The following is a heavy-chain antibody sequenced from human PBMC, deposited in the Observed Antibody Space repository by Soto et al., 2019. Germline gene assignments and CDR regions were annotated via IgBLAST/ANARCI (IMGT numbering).Heavy chain of an antibody. J-gene: IGHJ6*02. CDR3: AREAPMDV. CDR1: GFTVSSKC. V-gene: IGHV3-53*01. Sequence: GGSLRLSCAASGFTVSSKCMSWVRQAPGKGLEWVSIIWSAGLIYYADSVRGRFTISRDISKNILYLEMTSLRADDTAVYYCAREAPMDVWGQGTTVTVSS. CDR2: IWSAGLI.